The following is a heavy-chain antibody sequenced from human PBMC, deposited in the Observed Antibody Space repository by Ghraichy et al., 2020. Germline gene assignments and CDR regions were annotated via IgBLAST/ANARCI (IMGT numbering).Heavy chain of an antibody. CDR1: GITFTTAW. J-gene: IGHJ4*02. CDR3: TTDRGIEPRPVFDS. V-gene: IGHV3-15*01. D-gene: IGHD6-6*01. Sequence: GGSLRLSCATSGITFTTAWMSWVRQAPGKGLEWVGRIKSRAAGGSIDYPAPVRGRFTISRDDSTTTLYLQLNSLKTEDTGIYYCTTDRGIEPRPVFDSWGQGTLVTVSS. CDR2: IKSRAAGGSI.